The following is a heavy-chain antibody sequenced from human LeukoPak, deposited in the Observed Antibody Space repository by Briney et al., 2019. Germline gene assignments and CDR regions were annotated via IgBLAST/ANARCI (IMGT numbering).Heavy chain of an antibody. CDR3: ARDNGWSADF. CDR1: GFSISTKY. Sequence: GGSLRLSFVASGFSISTKYISWVRQAPGRGLEWVSIVYVGGSGAYTDSVRGRFTISRDNAKNSLFLQMNSLRAEDTAVYYCARDNGWSADFWGQGTLVTVSS. V-gene: IGHV3-53*01. J-gene: IGHJ4*02. CDR2: VYVGGSG. D-gene: IGHD2-15*01.